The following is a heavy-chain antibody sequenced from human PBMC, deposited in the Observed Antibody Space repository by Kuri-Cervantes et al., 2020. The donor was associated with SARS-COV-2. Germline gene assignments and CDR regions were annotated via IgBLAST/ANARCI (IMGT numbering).Heavy chain of an antibody. V-gene: IGHV4-59*01. Sequence: SETLSLTCTVSGGSISSYYWSWIRQPPGKGLERIGYIYYSGSTNYNPSLKSRVTISVDTSKNQFSLKLSSVTAADTAVYYCARAIAAAAPFDYWGQGTLVTVSS. J-gene: IGHJ4*02. D-gene: IGHD6-13*01. CDR2: IYYSGST. CDR3: ARAIAAAAPFDY. CDR1: GGSISSYY.